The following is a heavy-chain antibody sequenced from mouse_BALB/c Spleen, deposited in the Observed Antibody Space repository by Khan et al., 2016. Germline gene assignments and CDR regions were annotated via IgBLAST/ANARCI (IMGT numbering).Heavy chain of an antibody. J-gene: IGHJ3*01. V-gene: IGHV1-54*01. CDR2: INPGSGST. Sequence: QVQLQQSGADLVRPGTSVKVSCKASGYAFTNVLIDWIKQRPGQGLDWFGVINPGSGSTNFNEKFKGQATLTADKSSSTAYMQLSSLTSDDSAVYCCTSQYGSGYVWFAYWGEGTLVTVSA. D-gene: IGHD1-1*01. CDR1: GYAFTNVL. CDR3: TSQYGSGYVWFAY.